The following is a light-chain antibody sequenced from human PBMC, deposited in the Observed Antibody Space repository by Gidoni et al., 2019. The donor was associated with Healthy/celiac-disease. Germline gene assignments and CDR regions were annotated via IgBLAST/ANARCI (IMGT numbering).Light chain of an antibody. J-gene: IGKJ4*01. CDR2: AAS. CDR1: QSSSSY. V-gene: IGKV1-39*01. Sequence: DIQMNQTPSSLSASVGDRVTITCRASQSSSSYLNWYQQKPGKAPKLLIYAASRLQSGVPSRFSGSGSGTDFTLTISSLQPEDFATYYCQQSYSTPLTFGGGTKVEIK. CDR3: QQSYSTPLT.